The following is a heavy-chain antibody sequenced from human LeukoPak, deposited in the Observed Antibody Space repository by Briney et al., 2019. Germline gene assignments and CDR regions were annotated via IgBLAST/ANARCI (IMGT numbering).Heavy chain of an antibody. CDR1: GFSLSTSGVG. CDR2: IYWNDDK. Sequence: SGPTLVNPTQTLTLTCTFSGFSLSTSGVGVGWIRQPPGKALEWLALIYWNDDKRYSPSLKSRLTITKDTSKNQVVLTMTNMDPVDIATYYCARPNEGDAFDIWGQGTMVTVSS. V-gene: IGHV2-5*01. D-gene: IGHD1-1*01. CDR3: ARPNEGDAFDI. J-gene: IGHJ3*02.